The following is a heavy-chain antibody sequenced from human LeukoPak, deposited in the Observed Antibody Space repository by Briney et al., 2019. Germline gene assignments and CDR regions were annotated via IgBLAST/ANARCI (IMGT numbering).Heavy chain of an antibody. J-gene: IGHJ4*02. Sequence: GGSLRLSCAASGLSFSAYWMTWVRQAPGKGLEWVASIKEDGSVKFYVDSLKGRFTISRDNAKNSLYLQMNSLRAEDTGVYYCAGGGDDYEYWGPGTLVTVSS. CDR1: GLSFSAYW. CDR3: AGGGDDYEY. V-gene: IGHV3-7*04. CDR2: IKEDGSVK. D-gene: IGHD4-17*01.